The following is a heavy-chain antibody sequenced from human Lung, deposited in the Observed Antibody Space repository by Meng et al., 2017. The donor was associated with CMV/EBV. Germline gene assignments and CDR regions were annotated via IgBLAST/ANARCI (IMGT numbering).Heavy chain of an antibody. CDR1: GGTFDYHA. Sequence: SVKVSXKAPGGTFDYHAISWVRQAPGQGLEWMGRINPILSMATYPQRFHGRVTNTADKSTTAAYMELSRLRSEDTALYYWARDVKTRRGNFGTVSGGYYGMDAWGQGXTVTVSS. D-gene: IGHD2-15*01. V-gene: IGHV1-69*10. CDR2: INPILSMA. CDR3: ARDVKTRRGNFGTVSGGYYGMDA. J-gene: IGHJ6*02.